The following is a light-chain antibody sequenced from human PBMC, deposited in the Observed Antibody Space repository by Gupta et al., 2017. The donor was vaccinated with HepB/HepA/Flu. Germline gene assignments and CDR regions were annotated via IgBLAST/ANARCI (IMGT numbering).Light chain of an antibody. CDR1: SSDVGGYKY. Sequence: QSALTQPASVSGSPGQSITISCTGTSSDVGGYKYVSWYQQHPGKAPKFMIYDVSNRPSGVSNRFSGSKSGNTASLTISGLQAEDEADYYCNSYTASSFLVFGGGTKLTVL. V-gene: IGLV2-14*03. CDR3: NSYTASSFLV. J-gene: IGLJ3*02. CDR2: DVS.